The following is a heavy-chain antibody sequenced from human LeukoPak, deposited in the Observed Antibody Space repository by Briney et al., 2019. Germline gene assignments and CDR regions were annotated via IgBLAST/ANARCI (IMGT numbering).Heavy chain of an antibody. Sequence: PGGSLRLSCAAFEFSFSRYAMIWVRQAPGKGLEWVSFINGRGSRTYYGDSVKGRFTISRDNSRNTLYLQMNSLRVEDTAVYYCAYSTKNYDYAMDVWGQGTTVTVSS. CDR3: AYSTKNYDYAMDV. CDR1: EFSFSRYA. CDR2: INGRGSRT. J-gene: IGHJ6*02. D-gene: IGHD2/OR15-2a*01. V-gene: IGHV3-23*01.